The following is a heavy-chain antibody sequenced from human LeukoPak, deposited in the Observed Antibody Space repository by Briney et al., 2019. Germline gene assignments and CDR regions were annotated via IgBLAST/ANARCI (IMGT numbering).Heavy chain of an antibody. J-gene: IGHJ5*02. CDR3: ARASSESIAARPYWFDP. CDR2: IIPIFGTA. V-gene: IGHV1-69*05. Sequence: SVKVSCKASGGTFSSYAISWVRQAPGQGLEWMGGIIPIFGTANYAQKFQGRVTITTDESTSTDYMELSSLRSEDTAVYYCARASSESIAARPYWFDPWGQGTLVTVSS. D-gene: IGHD6-6*01. CDR1: GGTFSSYA.